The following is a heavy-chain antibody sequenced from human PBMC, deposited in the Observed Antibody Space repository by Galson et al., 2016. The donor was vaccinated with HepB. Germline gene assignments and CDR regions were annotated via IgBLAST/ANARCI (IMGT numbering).Heavy chain of an antibody. Sequence: SLRLSCAASGFSFSNYEMNWVRQAPGKGLEWVSYIGSSGTIIKYADSVQGRFTISRDNAKNSLFLQMNSLRAEDTAVYYCARDPEGYDFWSGSRTFDYWGQGTLVTVSS. D-gene: IGHD3-3*01. V-gene: IGHV3-48*03. CDR1: GFSFSNYE. CDR2: IGSSGTII. J-gene: IGHJ4*02. CDR3: ARDPEGYDFWSGSRTFDY.